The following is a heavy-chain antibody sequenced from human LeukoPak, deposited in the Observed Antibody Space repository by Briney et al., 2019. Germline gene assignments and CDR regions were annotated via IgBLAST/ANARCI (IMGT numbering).Heavy chain of an antibody. V-gene: IGHV1-18*01. CDR3: ARVFEVSHPSGWLYYYYGMDV. J-gene: IGHJ6*02. CDR2: ISAYNGNT. Sequence: ASVKVSCKASGYTFTSYGISWVRQAPGQGLEWMGWISAYNGNTNYAQKLQGRVTMTTDTSTSTAYMELRSLRSDDTAVYYCARVFEVSHPSGWLYYYYGMDVWGQGTTVTVSS. D-gene: IGHD6-19*01. CDR1: GYTFTSYG.